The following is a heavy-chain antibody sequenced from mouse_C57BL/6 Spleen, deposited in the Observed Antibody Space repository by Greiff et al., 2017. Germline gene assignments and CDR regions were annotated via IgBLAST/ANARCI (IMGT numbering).Heavy chain of an antibody. V-gene: IGHV1-81*01. J-gene: IGHJ2*01. CDR1: GYTFTSYG. CDR3: ARGAYYYGSSPYYFDY. CDR2: IYPRSGNT. D-gene: IGHD1-1*01. Sequence: QVQLQQSGAELARPGASVKLSCKASGYTFTSYGISWVKQRTGQGLEWIGEIYPRSGNTYYNEKFKGKATLTADKSSSTAYMELRSLTSEDSAVYFCARGAYYYGSSPYYFDYWGQGTTLTVSS.